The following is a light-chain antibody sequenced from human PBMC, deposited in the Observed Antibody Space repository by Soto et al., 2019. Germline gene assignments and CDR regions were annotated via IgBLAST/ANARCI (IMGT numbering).Light chain of an antibody. CDR1: SSNIGNNY. CDR2: ENN. J-gene: IGLJ2*01. Sequence: QSVLTQPPSVSAAPGQKVTISCSGSSSNIGNNYVSWYQQLPGTAPKLLIYENNKRPSGIPDRFSGSESGTSATLGITGLQTGDEADYYCGTWDSSLGSVVFGGGTQLTVL. CDR3: GTWDSSLGSVV. V-gene: IGLV1-51*02.